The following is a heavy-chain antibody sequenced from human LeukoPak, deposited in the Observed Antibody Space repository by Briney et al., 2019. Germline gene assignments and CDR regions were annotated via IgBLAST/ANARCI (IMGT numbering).Heavy chain of an antibody. D-gene: IGHD1-1*01. J-gene: IGHJ4*02. CDR1: GFTFSRYW. CDR2: IKQDGSDL. Sequence: QSEGSLRLSCAASGFTFSRYWISWVRQAPGQGMEWVANIKQDGSDLDYVDSVKGRFTISRDNAKSSLYLQMNSLRVEDTAVYYCAREGTGGFDSWGQGTLVTVSS. V-gene: IGHV3-7*01. CDR3: AREGTGGFDS.